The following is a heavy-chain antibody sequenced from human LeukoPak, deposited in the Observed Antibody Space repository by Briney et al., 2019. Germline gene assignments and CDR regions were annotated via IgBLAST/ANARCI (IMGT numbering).Heavy chain of an antibody. V-gene: IGHV4-39*01. J-gene: IGHJ4*02. CDR1: GGSISSSNYY. Sequence: SETLSLTCTVSGGSISSSNYYWGWIRQPPGKGLEWIASIFSSGSTSYNPSLESRVTISVDTSKNQFSLRLSSVTAADTAVYYCARREPLRTFDYWGQGTLVTVSS. CDR2: IFSSGST. D-gene: IGHD5/OR15-5a*01. CDR3: ARREPLRTFDY.